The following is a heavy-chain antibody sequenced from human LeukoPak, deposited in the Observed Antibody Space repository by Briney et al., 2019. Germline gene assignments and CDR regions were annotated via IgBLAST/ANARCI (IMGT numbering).Heavy chain of an antibody. CDR2: IRYDGSNK. V-gene: IGHV3-30*02. Sequence: PGGSLRLSCAASGFTFSSYGMHWVRQASGKGLEWVAFIRYDGSNKYYADSVKGRFTISRDNSKNTLYLQMNSLRAEDTAVYYCAKSEYCTNGVCSYFDYWGQGTLVTVSS. D-gene: IGHD2-8*01. J-gene: IGHJ4*02. CDR3: AKSEYCTNGVCSYFDY. CDR1: GFTFSSYG.